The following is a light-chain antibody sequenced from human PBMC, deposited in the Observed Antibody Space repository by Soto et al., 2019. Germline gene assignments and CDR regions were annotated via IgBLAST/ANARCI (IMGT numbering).Light chain of an antibody. CDR3: QQYNGYSKWT. CDR1: QSISDW. V-gene: IGKV1-5*01. J-gene: IGKJ1*01. CDR2: DAS. Sequence: DIQMTQSPSTLSASVGDRVTITCRASQSISDWLAWYQQKPGKAPKLLIYDASRLQSGVPSRFSGSRSGTEFTLTISSLQPDDFATYYCQQYNGYSKWTIGQGTKVDIK.